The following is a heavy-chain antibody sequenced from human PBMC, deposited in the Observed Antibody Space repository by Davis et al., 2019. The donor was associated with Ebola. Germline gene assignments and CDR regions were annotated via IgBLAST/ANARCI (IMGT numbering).Heavy chain of an antibody. CDR3: ARELRELLMVGWFDP. V-gene: IGHV1-69*04. J-gene: IGHJ5*02. Sequence: SVKVSCKASGGTFSSYAISWVRQAPGQGLEWMGRIIPILGIANYAQKFQGRVTITADESTSTAYMELSSLRSEDTAVYYCARELRELLMVGWFDPWGQGTLVTVSS. D-gene: IGHD1-26*01. CDR1: GGTFSSYA. CDR2: IIPILGIA.